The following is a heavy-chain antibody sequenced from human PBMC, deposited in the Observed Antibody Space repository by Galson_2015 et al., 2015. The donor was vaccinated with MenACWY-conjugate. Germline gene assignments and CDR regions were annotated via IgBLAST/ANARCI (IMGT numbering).Heavy chain of an antibody. J-gene: IGHJ4*02. D-gene: IGHD3-3*01. CDR1: GFTFSSYV. CDR2: ISEDGNNK. Sequence: SLRLSCAASGFTFSSYVMHWVRQAPGKGLEWVAVISEDGNNKNYADSVKGRFTISRDHSKNTLYLQMNTLRAEDTAVYYCAREGNDYDFWSTYYYYFDYWGQGTLVTVSS. V-gene: IGHV3-30-3*01. CDR3: AREGNDYDFWSTYYYYFDY.